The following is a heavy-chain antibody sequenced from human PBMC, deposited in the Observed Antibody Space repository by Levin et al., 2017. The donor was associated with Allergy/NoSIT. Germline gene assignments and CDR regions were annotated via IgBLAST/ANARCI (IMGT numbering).Heavy chain of an antibody. J-gene: IGHJ3*01. CDR1: GFTFSNSA. Sequence: LSLTCAASGFTFSNSAMHWVRQAPGKGLEWVAVISYDGSNKYYADSVKGRFTISRDNSKHTLFLQMNSLRAEDTAVYYCARDHPVIRNGGPHDAFDVWGQGTMVTVSS. D-gene: IGHD2-8*01. CDR2: ISYDGSNK. CDR3: ARDHPVIRNGGPHDAFDV. V-gene: IGHV3-30-3*01.